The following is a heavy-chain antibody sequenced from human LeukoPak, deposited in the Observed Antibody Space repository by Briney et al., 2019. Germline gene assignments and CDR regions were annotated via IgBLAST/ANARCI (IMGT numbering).Heavy chain of an antibody. CDR3: VVVVEPPDSDGFDV. Sequence: GGSLRLSCAASGFTFSSYWMSWVRQAPGKGLERVAHMNQDGSERYYVDSVRGRFTISRDNARNTLSLQMNSLTIEDTAVYYCVVVVEPPDSDGFDVWGQGTMITVSS. D-gene: IGHD1-14*01. CDR2: MNQDGSER. V-gene: IGHV3-7*01. J-gene: IGHJ3*01. CDR1: GFTFSSYW.